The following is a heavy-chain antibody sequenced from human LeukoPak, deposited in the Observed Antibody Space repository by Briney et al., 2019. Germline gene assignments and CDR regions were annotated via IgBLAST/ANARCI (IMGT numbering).Heavy chain of an antibody. V-gene: IGHV3-23*01. J-gene: IGHJ4*02. CDR2: ISGSGGST. D-gene: IGHD3-10*01. Sequence: GGSLRLSCAASGFTFSSYAMSWVRQAPGIGLESVSAISGSGGSTYYADSVKGRFTISRDNSKNTLYLQMNSLRAEDTAVYYCAKDLTEYYYGSGSYLLDYWGQGTLVTVSS. CDR1: GFTFSSYA. CDR3: AKDLTEYYYGSGSYLLDY.